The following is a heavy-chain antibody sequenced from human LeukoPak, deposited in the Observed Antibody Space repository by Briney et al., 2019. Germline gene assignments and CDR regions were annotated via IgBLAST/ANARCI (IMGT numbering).Heavy chain of an antibody. V-gene: IGHV4-59*12. Sequence: PSETLSLTCTVSGGSISSYYWSWIRQPPGKGLKWIGYIYYSGSTSYSPSLRSRVTISVDTSKNQVSLKLSSVTAADTAVYYCARASSPRSFSAADYWGQGTLVTVSS. J-gene: IGHJ4*02. CDR1: GGSISSYY. D-gene: IGHD3-9*01. CDR3: ARASSPRSFSAADY. CDR2: IYYSGST.